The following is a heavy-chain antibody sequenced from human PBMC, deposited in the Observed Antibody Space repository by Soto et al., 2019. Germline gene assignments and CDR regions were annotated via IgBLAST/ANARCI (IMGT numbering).Heavy chain of an antibody. CDR2: ISGSGGSA. CDR1: GFTFNTYG. Sequence: HPGGSLRLSCAVSGFTFNTYGMSWVRQPPGKGLEWVSSISGSGGSAYYADSVKGRFTISRDNSKNTLYLQMNSLRAEDTAVYYCAKALQYLEWLFDYWGQGTLVTVSS. J-gene: IGHJ4*02. D-gene: IGHD3-3*01. CDR3: AKALQYLEWLFDY. V-gene: IGHV3-23*01.